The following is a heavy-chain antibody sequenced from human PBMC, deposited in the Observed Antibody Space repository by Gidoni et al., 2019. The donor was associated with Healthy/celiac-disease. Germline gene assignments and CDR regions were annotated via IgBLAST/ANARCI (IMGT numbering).Heavy chain of an antibody. CDR1: GFTFSSYA. CDR3: ARDKGARDGYNYAFRNWFDP. D-gene: IGHD5-12*01. V-gene: IGHV3-30-3*01. J-gene: IGHJ5*02. CDR2: ISYDGSNK. Sequence: QVQLVESGGGVVQPGRSLRLSCAASGFTFSSYAMHWVRQAPGKGLEWVAVISYDGSNKYYADSVKGRFTISRDNSKNTLYLQMNSLRAEDTAVYYCARDKGARDGYNYAFRNWFDPWGQGTLVTVSS.